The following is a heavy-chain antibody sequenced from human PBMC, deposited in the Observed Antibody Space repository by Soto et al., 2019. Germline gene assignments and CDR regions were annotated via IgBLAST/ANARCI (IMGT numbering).Heavy chain of an antibody. CDR2: INHSGST. D-gene: IGHD2-15*01. Sequence: LSLTCAVYVGSFSGYYWSWIREPPGKGLEWIGEINHSGSTNYNPSLKSRVTISVDTSKHQFSLKLSSVTAADTAVYYCARGRRLLQQLSSYYGIDVWGEGNQVNVYS. CDR3: ARGRRLLQQLSSYYGIDV. V-gene: IGHV4-34*01. J-gene: IGHJ6*04. CDR1: VGSFSGYY.